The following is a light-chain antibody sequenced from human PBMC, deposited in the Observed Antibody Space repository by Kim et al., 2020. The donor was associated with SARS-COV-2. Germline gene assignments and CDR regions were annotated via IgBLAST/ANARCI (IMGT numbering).Light chain of an antibody. J-gene: IGKJ1*01. CDR3: QQSNDWPPLT. Sequence: SPGERPTLSCRASQTINNKLVWYQQHPGQAPRLLIYDATTRATGVPARFIGSGSETDFTLTISSLQSEDFAVYYCQQSNDWPPLTFGQGTKVDIK. V-gene: IGKV3-15*01. CDR2: DAT. CDR1: QTINNK.